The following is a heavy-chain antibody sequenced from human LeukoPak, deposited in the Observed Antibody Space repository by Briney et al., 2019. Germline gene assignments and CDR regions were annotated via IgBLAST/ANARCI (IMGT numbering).Heavy chain of an antibody. D-gene: IGHD3-22*01. CDR3: ARGGRDTYYYDSSGYIRY. CDR1: GYTFTSYD. V-gene: IGHV1-8*01. Sequence: GASVKVSCKASGYTFTSYDINWVRQATGQGLEWMGWMNPNSGNTGYAQKFQGRVTKTRNTSISTAYMELSSLRSEDTAVYYCARGGRDTYYYDSSGYIRYWGQGTLVTVSS. CDR2: MNPNSGNT. J-gene: IGHJ4*02.